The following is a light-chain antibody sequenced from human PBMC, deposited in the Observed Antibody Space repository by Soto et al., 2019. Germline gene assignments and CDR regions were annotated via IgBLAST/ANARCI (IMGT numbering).Light chain of an antibody. V-gene: IGKV1-39*01. CDR2: AAS. J-gene: IGKJ3*01. CDR1: QSISSY. Sequence: DIQMTQSPSSLSASVGDRVTISCRASQSISSYVNWFQQKPGKVPKVLIYAASSLQSGVPSRFSGRGSGTDFTLTISSLQPDDFATYYCQQTYSPQFTFGPGTKVDIK. CDR3: QQTYSPQFT.